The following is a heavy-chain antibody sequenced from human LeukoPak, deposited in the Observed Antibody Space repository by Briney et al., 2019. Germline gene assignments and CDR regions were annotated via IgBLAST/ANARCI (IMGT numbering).Heavy chain of an antibody. Sequence: SETLSLTCTVSGGSISSYYWSWIRQPAGKGLEWIGRIYTSGSTNYNPSLKSRVTISVDTSKNQFSLKLSSVTAADTAVYYCARGRGCSSTSCYSDFDYWGQGTLVTVSS. V-gene: IGHV4-4*07. CDR1: GGSISSYY. CDR2: IYTSGST. CDR3: ARGRGCSSTSCYSDFDY. J-gene: IGHJ4*02. D-gene: IGHD2-2*01.